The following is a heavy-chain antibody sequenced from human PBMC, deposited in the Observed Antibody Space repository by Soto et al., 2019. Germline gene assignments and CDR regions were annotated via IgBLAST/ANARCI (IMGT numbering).Heavy chain of an antibody. CDR3: ARWLGYGPHFDY. V-gene: IGHV4-4*02. CDR2: ISHSGST. D-gene: IGHD5-12*01. J-gene: IGHJ4*02. CDR1: GGSISSSNW. Sequence: PSETLSLTCAVSGGSISSSNWWGWVRQPPEKGLEWIGEISHSGSTSYNLSLKSRVTISVDTSKNQFSLKLSSVTAADTAVYYCARWLGYGPHFDYWGQGTLVTVSS.